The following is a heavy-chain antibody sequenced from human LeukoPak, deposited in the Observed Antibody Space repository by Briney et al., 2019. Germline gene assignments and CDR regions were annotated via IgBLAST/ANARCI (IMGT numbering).Heavy chain of an antibody. D-gene: IGHD1-1*01. CDR2: INAGGGNT. CDR3: AIIPGYNWNDGLRDY. Sequence: ASVKVSCKASGYTFTSYAMHWVRQAPGQRLEWVGWINAGGGNTKYSQKLQGRVTVTTDTSTNTAYMEMRSLRSDDTAVYYCAIIPGYNWNDGLRDYGGQGNRVTVS. J-gene: IGHJ4*02. CDR1: GYTFTSYA. V-gene: IGHV1-3*01.